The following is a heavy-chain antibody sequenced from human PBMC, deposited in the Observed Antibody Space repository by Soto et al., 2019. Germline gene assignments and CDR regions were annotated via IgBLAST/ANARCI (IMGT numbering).Heavy chain of an antibody. J-gene: IGHJ4*02. CDR1: GGSISSGGYS. CDR3: ARLPDC. Sequence: QLQLQESGSGLVKPSQTLSLTCAVSGGSISSGGYSWSWIRQPPGKGLEWIGYMYHSGSTYYNPSLNIRSTISIHRSKNQCSLKLSSVTAADTAVYYCARLPDCWGQGILVTVSS. D-gene: IGHD2-2*01. CDR2: MYHSGST. V-gene: IGHV4-30-2*01.